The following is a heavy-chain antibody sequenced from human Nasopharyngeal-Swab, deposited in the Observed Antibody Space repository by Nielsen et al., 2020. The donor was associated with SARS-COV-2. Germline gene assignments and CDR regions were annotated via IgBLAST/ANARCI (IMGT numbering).Heavy chain of an antibody. CDR1: GGTFSSYA. J-gene: IGHJ6*02. D-gene: IGHD2-15*01. Sequence: SVKVSCKASGGTFSSYAISWVRQAPGQGLEWMGRIIPILGIANYAQKFQGRVTITADKSTSTAYMELSSLRSEDTAVYYCAKGFPGVDGMDVWGQGTTVTVSS. V-gene: IGHV1-69*04. CDR3: AKGFPGVDGMDV. CDR2: IIPILGIA.